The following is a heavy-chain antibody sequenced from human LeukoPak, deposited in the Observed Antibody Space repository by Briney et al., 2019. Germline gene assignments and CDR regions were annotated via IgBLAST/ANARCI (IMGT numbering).Heavy chain of an antibody. J-gene: IGHJ5*02. Sequence: HPGGSLRLSCAASGFTFSSYWMSWVRQAPGKGLEWVANIKQDGSEEYYVDSVKGRFTISRDNAKNSLYLQMNSLRAEDTAVYYCARALYNWNDNWFDPWGQGTLVTVSS. CDR3: ARALYNWNDNWFDP. D-gene: IGHD1-1*01. CDR1: GFTFSSYW. V-gene: IGHV3-7*01. CDR2: IKQDGSEE.